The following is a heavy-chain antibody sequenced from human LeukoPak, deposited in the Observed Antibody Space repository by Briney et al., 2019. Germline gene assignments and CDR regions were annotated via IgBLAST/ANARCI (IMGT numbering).Heavy chain of an antibody. CDR2: INHSGST. V-gene: IGHV4-34*01. CDR1: GGSISYYY. CDR3: ARGRDLWSGYRYYYYYGMDV. D-gene: IGHD3-3*01. J-gene: IGHJ6*02. Sequence: SETLSLTCTVSGGSISYYYWSWIRQPPGKGLEWIGEINHSGSTNYNPSLKSRVTISVDTSKNQFSLKLSSVTAADTAVYYCARGRDLWSGYRYYYYYGMDVWGQGTTVTVSS.